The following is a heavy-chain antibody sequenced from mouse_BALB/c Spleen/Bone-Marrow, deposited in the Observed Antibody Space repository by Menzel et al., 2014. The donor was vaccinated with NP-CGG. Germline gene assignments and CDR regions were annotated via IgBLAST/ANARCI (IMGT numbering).Heavy chain of an antibody. Sequence: QVQLQQSGPELVRPGVSVKISCKGSGYKFTDYAMHWVKQSHAKSLEWIGLISTYXGNTHYNQKFKGKATMTVDKSSSTAYMDLARLTSEDSAIYYCARNFYGSAYFDFWGQGSTLTVSS. CDR3: ARNFYGSAYFDF. J-gene: IGHJ2*01. D-gene: IGHD1-1*01. CDR1: GYKFTDYA. V-gene: IGHV1-67*01. CDR2: ISTYXGNT.